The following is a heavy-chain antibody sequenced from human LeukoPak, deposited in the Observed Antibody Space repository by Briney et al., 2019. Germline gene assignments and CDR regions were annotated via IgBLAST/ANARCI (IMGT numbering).Heavy chain of an antibody. CDR1: GYTFTSYY. Sequence: SVKVSCKASGYTFTSYYMHWVRQAPGQGLEWMGIINPSGGSTSYAQKFQGRVTMTRDTSTSTVYMELSSLRSEDTAVYYCARVPPGGSSWYYFDYWGQGTLVTVSS. J-gene: IGHJ4*02. V-gene: IGHV1-46*01. CDR2: INPSGGST. D-gene: IGHD6-13*01. CDR3: ARVPPGGSSWYYFDY.